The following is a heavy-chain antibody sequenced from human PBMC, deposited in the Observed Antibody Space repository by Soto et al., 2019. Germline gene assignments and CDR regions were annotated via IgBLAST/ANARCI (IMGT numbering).Heavy chain of an antibody. CDR2: MNPNSGNT. CDR1: GYTFTSYD. V-gene: IGHV1-8*01. J-gene: IGHJ6*02. CDR3: ARGPNWGFLYYYYYGMDV. D-gene: IGHD7-27*01. Sequence: ASVKVSCKASGYTFTSYDINWVRQATGQGLEWMGWMNPNSGNTGYAQKFQGRVTMTRNTSISTAYMELSSLRSEDTAVYYCARGPNWGFLYYYYYGMDVWGQGTTVTVSS.